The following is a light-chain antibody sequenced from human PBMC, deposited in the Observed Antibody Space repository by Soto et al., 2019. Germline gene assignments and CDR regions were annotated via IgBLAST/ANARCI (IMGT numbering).Light chain of an antibody. CDR3: TSYVGTNIWV. CDR2: EVT. V-gene: IGLV2-8*01. J-gene: IGLJ3*02. Sequence: QSALTQPPSASGSPGQSVTISGTGTSSDVGAYKYVSWYQQYPGKAPKLMIYEVTKRPSGVPDRFSGSKSGNTASLTFSGLQAEDEADYYCTSYVGTNIWVFGGGTKLTVL. CDR1: SSDVGAYKY.